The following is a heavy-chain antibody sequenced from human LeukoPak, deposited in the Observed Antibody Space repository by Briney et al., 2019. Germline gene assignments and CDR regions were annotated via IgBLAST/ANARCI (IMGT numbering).Heavy chain of an antibody. Sequence: ASVKVSCKASGYTFIGYYVHWVRQAPGQGLEWMGWINPNSGGTNYAQKFQGRVTMTRDTSISTAYMELSRLRSDDTAVYYCASQSGSLYYYYYMDVWGKGTTVTVSS. CDR2: INPNSGGT. V-gene: IGHV1-2*02. J-gene: IGHJ6*03. CDR1: GYTFIGYY. CDR3: ASQSGSLYYYYYMDV. D-gene: IGHD5-12*01.